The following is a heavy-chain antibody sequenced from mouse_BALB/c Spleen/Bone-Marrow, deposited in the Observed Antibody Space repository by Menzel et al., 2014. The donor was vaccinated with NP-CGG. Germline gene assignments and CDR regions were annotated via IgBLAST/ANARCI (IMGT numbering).Heavy chain of an antibody. V-gene: IGHV1S81*02. CDR3: SRGRRDALDY. CDR2: INPSNGGT. CDR1: VYIFTSYY. J-gene: IGHJ4*01. Sequence: VQLQQAGAELEKPGASVKLSCKASVYIFTSYYMYWVKQRPGQGLEWSGEINPSNGGTNFNEKFKNKATLTVDKSSSSAYMQHSSLTSEDSAVYYCSRGRRDALDYWGQGTSVTVSS.